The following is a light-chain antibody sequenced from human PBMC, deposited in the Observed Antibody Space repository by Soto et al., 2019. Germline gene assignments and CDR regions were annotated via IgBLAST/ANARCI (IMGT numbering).Light chain of an antibody. V-gene: IGKV1-5*01. J-gene: IGKJ2*01. CDR2: DAS. CDR1: QSISGW. Sequence: DIQMTQSPSTLASSVGDRVTITCRASQSISGWLAWYQQKPGKAPKLLIYDASSLESGVPSRFSDSGSGTEFTLTISSLQPDDVANYSCQQYDSASLYTFGQGTKLEIK. CDR3: QQYDSASLYT.